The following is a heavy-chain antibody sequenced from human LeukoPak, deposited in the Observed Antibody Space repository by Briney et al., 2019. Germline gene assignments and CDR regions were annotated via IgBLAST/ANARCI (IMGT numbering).Heavy chain of an antibody. J-gene: IGHJ6*03. V-gene: IGHV1-18*01. CDR1: GYTFTSYG. CDR3: ARVPRYCSSTSCQTNYYYYYMDV. D-gene: IGHD2-2*01. CDR2: ISAYNGNT. Sequence: GASVKVSCKASGYTFTSYGISWVRQAPGQGLEWMGWISAYNGNTNYAQKLQGRVTMTTDTSTSTAYMELRSLRSDDTAVYYCARVPRYCSSTSCQTNYYYYYMDVWGKGTTVTVSS.